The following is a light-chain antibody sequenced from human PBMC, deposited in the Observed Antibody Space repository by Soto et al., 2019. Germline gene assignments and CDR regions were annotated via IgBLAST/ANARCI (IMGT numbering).Light chain of an antibody. Sequence: EIVFTQSPGTLSVSPGVRASLSREASQSVSRSYVVWHKQTPGQAPRLLIYAASRRATGIPDRGRGRGAGTEVTLTISRLEPEAFEVYYCQQYGSSPWTFGQGTKVDIK. CDR3: QQYGSSPWT. CDR1: QSVSRSY. J-gene: IGKJ1*01. V-gene: IGKV3-20*01. CDR2: AAS.